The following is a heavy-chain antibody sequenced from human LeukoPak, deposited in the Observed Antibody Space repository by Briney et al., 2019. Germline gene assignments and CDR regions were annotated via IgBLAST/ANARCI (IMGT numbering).Heavy chain of an antibody. Sequence: PSETLSLTCSVSGGSISSYYWSWVRQPAGKGLEWIGRIYSSGSTNYSPSLNSRVTMSVDTSNNQFSLRLTSVTAADTAVYYCARGTTAAAGIFDCWGQGTLVTVSS. D-gene: IGHD6-13*01. V-gene: IGHV4-4*07. CDR3: ARGTTAAAGIFDC. J-gene: IGHJ4*02. CDR1: GGSISSYY. CDR2: IYSSGST.